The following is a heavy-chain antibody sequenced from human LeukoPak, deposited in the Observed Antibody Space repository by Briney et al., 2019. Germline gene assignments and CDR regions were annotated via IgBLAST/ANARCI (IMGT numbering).Heavy chain of an antibody. CDR2: ISGSGAST. CDR1: GFTLSSYA. Sequence: GGSLRLSCAASGFTLSSYAMSWVCQAPGKGLEWVSRISGSGASTYYADSVKGRFTISRDNSKNTLYLQMNSLRAEDTAVYYCAKTLGSSYRYVDYWGQGTLVTVSS. J-gene: IGHJ4*02. D-gene: IGHD5-18*01. CDR3: AKTLGSSYRYVDY. V-gene: IGHV3-23*01.